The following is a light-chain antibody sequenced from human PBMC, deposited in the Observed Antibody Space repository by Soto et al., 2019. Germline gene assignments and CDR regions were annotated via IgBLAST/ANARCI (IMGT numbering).Light chain of an antibody. CDR3: QKYDSYPWE. Sequence: DIQMTQSPSTLSASVGDRVTITCRASQSIGRFLAWYQHQPGKAPKLLIYEASNLETGVPSRFGGSGSGTEFTRMISRLGTGDFAIYYCQKYDSYPWELGEGTKVDIK. CDR1: QSIGRF. CDR2: EAS. V-gene: IGKV1-5*03. J-gene: IGKJ1*01.